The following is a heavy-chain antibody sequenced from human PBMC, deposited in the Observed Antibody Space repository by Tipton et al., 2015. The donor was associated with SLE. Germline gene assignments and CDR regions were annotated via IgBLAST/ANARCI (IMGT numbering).Heavy chain of an antibody. CDR2: INHSGST. Sequence: TLSLTCAVYGGSFSGYYWSWIRQPPEKGLEWIGEINHSGSTNYNPSLKSRVTISVDTSKNQFSLKLSSVTAADTAVYYCAGLCSSTSCYQGWGQGTMVTVSS. CDR1: GGSFSGYY. D-gene: IGHD2-2*01. CDR3: AGLCSSTSCYQG. V-gene: IGHV4-34*01. J-gene: IGHJ3*01.